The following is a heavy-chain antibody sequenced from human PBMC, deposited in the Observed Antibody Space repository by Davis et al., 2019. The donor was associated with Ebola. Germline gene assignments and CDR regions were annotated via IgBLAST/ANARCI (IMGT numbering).Heavy chain of an antibody. J-gene: IGHJ5*02. CDR3: AMDYGAPGWFDP. CDR1: GGSISSSSYY. D-gene: IGHD4-17*01. Sequence: PSETLSLTCTVSGGSISSSSYYWGWLRQPPGKGLEWIGSIYYSGSTYYNPSHKSRVTISVDTSKNQFSLKLSSVTAADTAVYYCAMDYGAPGWFDPWGQGTLVTVSS. CDR2: IYYSGST. V-gene: IGHV4-39*01.